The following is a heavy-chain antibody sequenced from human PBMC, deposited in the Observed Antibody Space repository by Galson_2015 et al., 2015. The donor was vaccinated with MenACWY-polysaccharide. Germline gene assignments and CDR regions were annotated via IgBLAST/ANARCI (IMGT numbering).Heavy chain of an antibody. D-gene: IGHD1-1*01. CDR1: GFTFSSYA. Sequence: SLRLSCAASGFTFSSYAMHWVRQAPGKGLEWVAVISYDGSNKYYADSVKGRFTISRDNSKNTLYLQMNSLGAEDTAVYYCARDHWNDKGQGDYWGQGTLVTVSS. V-gene: IGHV3-30-3*01. J-gene: IGHJ4*02. CDR3: ARDHWNDKGQGDY. CDR2: ISYDGSNK.